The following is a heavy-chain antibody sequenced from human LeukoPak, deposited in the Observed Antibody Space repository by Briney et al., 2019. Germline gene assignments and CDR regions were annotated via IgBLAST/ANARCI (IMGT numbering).Heavy chain of an antibody. CDR2: ISSSSSYI. J-gene: IGHJ4*02. Sequence: PGGSLRLSCAASGFTFSSYWMSWVCQAPGKGLEWVSSISSSSSYIYYADSVKGRFTISRDNAKNSLYLQMNSLRAEDTAVYYCARDLWKSMVRGVFDYWGQGTLVTVSS. CDR1: GFTFSSYW. CDR3: ARDLWKSMVRGVFDY. V-gene: IGHV3-21*01. D-gene: IGHD3-10*01.